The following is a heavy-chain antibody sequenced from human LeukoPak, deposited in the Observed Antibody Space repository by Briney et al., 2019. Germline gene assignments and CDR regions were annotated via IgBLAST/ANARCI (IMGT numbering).Heavy chain of an antibody. CDR1: GFTFDDYA. V-gene: IGHV3-9*01. Sequence: GGSLRLSCAASGFTFDDYAMHWVRQAPGKGLEWVSGISWNSGSIGYADSVKGRFTISRDNAKNSLYLQMNSLRAEDTALYYCAKDKSYSGSHDAFDIWGQGTMVTVSS. CDR3: AKDKSYSGSHDAFDI. J-gene: IGHJ3*02. CDR2: ISWNSGSI. D-gene: IGHD1-26*01.